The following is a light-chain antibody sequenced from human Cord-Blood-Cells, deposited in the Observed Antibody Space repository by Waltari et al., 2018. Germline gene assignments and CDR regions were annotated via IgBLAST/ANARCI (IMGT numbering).Light chain of an antibody. Sequence: ELVMTQSPATLSVSPGARATLSCRASQSVSSNLAWYQQKPGQAPRLLIYGASTRATGIPARFSGSGSGTEFTLTISSLQSEDFAVYYCQQYNNWPPYTFGQGTKLEIK. CDR2: GAS. CDR1: QSVSSN. V-gene: IGKV3-15*01. CDR3: QQYNNWPPYT. J-gene: IGKJ2*01.